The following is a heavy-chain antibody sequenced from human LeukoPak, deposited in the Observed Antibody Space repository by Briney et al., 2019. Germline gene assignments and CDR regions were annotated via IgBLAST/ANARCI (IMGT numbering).Heavy chain of an antibody. CDR2: ISYDGSNK. Sequence: PGGSLRLSCAASGFTFSSYAMHWVRQAPGKGLEWVAVISYDGSNKYYADSVKGQFTISRDNSKNTLYLQMNSLRAEDTAVYYCAKDPGYCSGGSCYYFDYWGQGTLVTVSS. J-gene: IGHJ4*02. CDR1: GFTFSSYA. CDR3: AKDPGYCSGGSCYYFDY. D-gene: IGHD2-15*01. V-gene: IGHV3-30-3*01.